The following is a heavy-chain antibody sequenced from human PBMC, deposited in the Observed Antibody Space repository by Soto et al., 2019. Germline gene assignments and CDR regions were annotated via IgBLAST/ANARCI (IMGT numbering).Heavy chain of an antibody. CDR3: ARVRGCSGGSCYYLDP. CDR1: GGSISSGDYY. D-gene: IGHD2-15*01. V-gene: IGHV4-30-4*01. Sequence: SETLSLTCTVSGGSISSGDYYWSWIRQPPGKGLEWIGYIYYSGSTYYNPSLKSRVTISVDTSKNQFSLKLSSVTAADTAVYYCARVRGCSGGSCYYLDPWGQGTLVTVS. J-gene: IGHJ5*02. CDR2: IYYSGST.